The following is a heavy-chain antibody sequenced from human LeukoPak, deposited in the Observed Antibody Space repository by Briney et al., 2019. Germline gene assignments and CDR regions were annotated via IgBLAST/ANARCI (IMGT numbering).Heavy chain of an antibody. Sequence: SETLSLTCTVSGGSISSSSYYWGWIRQPPGKGLEWIGSIYYSGSTYYNPPLKSRVTISVDTSKNQFSLKLSSVTAADTAVYYCARLAVLARDGYTAPRGPDYWGQGTLVTVSS. V-gene: IGHV4-39*01. J-gene: IGHJ4*02. D-gene: IGHD5-24*01. CDR1: GGSISSSSYY. CDR2: IYYSGST. CDR3: ARLAVLARDGYTAPRGPDY.